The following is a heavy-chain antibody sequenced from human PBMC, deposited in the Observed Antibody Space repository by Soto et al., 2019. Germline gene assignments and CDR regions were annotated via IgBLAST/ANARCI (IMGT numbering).Heavy chain of an antibody. V-gene: IGHV4-59*01. D-gene: IGHD2-15*01. CDR3: ARDPGGGAPFDY. CDR2: IYYSGST. J-gene: IGHJ4*02. Sequence: PSEPLSLTCTVSGGSISSYYWSWIRQPPGKGLEWIGYIYYSGSTNYNPSLKSRVTISVDTSKNQFSLKLSSVTAADTAVYYCARDPGGGAPFDYWGQGTLVTVSS. CDR1: GGSISSYY.